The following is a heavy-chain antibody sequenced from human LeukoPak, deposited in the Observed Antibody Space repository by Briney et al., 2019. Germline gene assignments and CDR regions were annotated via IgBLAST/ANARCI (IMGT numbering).Heavy chain of an antibody. J-gene: IGHJ3*02. V-gene: IGHV1-3*01. CDR1: GYTFTSYA. CDR2: INAGNGNT. CDR3: ARSFDDSSGPHDDAFDI. D-gene: IGHD3-22*01. Sequence: ASVKVSCKASGYTFTSYAMHWVRQAPGQRLEWMGWINAGNGNTKYSQKFQGRVTITRDTSASTAYMELSSLRSEDTAVYYCARSFDDSSGPHDDAFDIWGQGTTVTVSS.